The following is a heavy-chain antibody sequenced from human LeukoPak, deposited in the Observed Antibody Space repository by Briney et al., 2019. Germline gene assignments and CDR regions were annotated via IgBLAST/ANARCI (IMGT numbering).Heavy chain of an antibody. Sequence: GGSLRLSCAASGLTFSDYYMSWIRQAPGKGLEWVSYISSSGSNIYYADSVKGRFTISRDNAKNSLYLQMNSLRAEDTAVYYCARVALGGSYYHFDYWGQGTLVTVSS. CDR2: ISSSGSNI. CDR3: ARVALGGSYYHFDY. D-gene: IGHD1-26*01. J-gene: IGHJ4*02. CDR1: GLTFSDYY. V-gene: IGHV3-11*04.